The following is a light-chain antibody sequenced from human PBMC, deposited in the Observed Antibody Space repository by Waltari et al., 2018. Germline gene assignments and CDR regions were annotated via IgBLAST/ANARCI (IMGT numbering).Light chain of an antibody. V-gene: IGLV2-14*03. CDR1: SSDVGGYNY. Sequence: QSALTQPASVSGSPGQSITISCTGTSSDVGGYNYVSWYQQHPGKAPKLMIYDVSNPPSGVANRVSGSKSRNTASLTISGLQAADEADYHCSSYTSSSTLVFGGGTKLTVL. J-gene: IGLJ3*02. CDR3: SSYTSSSTLV. CDR2: DVS.